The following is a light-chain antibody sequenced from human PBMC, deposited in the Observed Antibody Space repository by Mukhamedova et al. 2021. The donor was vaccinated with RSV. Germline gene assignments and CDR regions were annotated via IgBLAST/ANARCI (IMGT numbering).Light chain of an antibody. Sequence: WYQRRVHGKAPKLLIYAASSLQTGVPSRFSGSGSGTAFTLTISSLQSEDLATYYCLQDHNYPYTFGQGTKLEIK. CDR2: AAS. V-gene: IGKV1-6*01. J-gene: IGKJ2*01. CDR3: LQDHNYPYT.